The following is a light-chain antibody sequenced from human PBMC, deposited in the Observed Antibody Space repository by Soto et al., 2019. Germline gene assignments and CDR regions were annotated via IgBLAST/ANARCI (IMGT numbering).Light chain of an antibody. V-gene: IGLV2-14*03. J-gene: IGLJ1*01. CDR2: DVN. Sequence: QSALTQPASVSGSPGQSITISCTGTRSDIGAYHYVSWYQRHPDKAPKLLIYDVNSRPSGVSDRFSGSKSGNTASLTISGLQTEDEADYYCSSYTSRDSLYVFGSGTKVTVL. CDR3: SSYTSRDSLYV. CDR1: RSDIGAYHY.